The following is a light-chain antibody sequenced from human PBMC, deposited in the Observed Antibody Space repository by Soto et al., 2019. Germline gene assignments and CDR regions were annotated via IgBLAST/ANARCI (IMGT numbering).Light chain of an antibody. Sequence: EIVLTQSPGTLALSPGDRATLSCRASQSVGASYLAWYQQKLGQAPRLLIFGASNRATGVAARFIGSGSGTDFTLTITRPEPEDFAVYFCQKYGGPPYTFGQGTKLEIK. CDR3: QKYGGPPYT. CDR1: QSVGASY. CDR2: GAS. V-gene: IGKV3-20*01. J-gene: IGKJ2*01.